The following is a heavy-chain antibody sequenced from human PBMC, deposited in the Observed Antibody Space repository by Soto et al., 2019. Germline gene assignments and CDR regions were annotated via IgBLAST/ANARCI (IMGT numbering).Heavy chain of an antibody. V-gene: IGHV3-15*07. CDR2: VKSKADGGSG. CDR1: GFPFNNAW. D-gene: IGHD1-26*01. CDR3: TTDSRTTLPEVRFDY. Sequence: GESLKISCAASGFPFNNAWINWVRQVPGKGLEWVGRVKSKADGGSGDYAAPVKGRFVVSGDDSKDIVYLQMNSLKIEDTGVYYCTTDSRTTLPEVRFDYWGHGTQVTVSS. J-gene: IGHJ4*01.